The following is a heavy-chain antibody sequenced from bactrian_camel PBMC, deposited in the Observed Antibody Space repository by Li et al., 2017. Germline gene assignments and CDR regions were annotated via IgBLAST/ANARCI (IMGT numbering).Heavy chain of an antibody. CDR1: GFSFDDSD. CDR3: AAGTGPTGAKIWGGCWYNH. V-gene: IGHV3S55*01. J-gene: IGHJ4*01. CDR2: LTSHGTT. Sequence: QLVESGGGSVQVGGSLRLSCIGSGFSFDDSDMGWYRQGPGGECKLVSSLTSHGTTYYADSVKGRFTISLDNAKKTLYLQMSSLKPDDSAIYYCAAGTGPTGAKIWGGCWYNHWGQGTQVTVS. D-gene: IGHD3*01.